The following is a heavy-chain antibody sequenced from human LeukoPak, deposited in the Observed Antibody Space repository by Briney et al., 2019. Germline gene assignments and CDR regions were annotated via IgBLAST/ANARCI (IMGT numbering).Heavy chain of an antibody. Sequence: GGPLRLSCAASGFTFDDYAMHWVRQAPGKGLEWVSLISGDGGSTYYADSVKGRFTISRDNSKNTVYLQMNSLRAEDTAVYYCARGPGGYYNNWGQGTLVTVSS. J-gene: IGHJ4*02. D-gene: IGHD3-22*01. CDR2: ISGDGGST. CDR1: GFTFDDYA. CDR3: ARGPGGYYNN. V-gene: IGHV3-43*02.